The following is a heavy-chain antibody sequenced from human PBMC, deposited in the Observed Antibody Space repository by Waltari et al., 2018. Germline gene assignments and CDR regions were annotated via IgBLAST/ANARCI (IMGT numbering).Heavy chain of an antibody. CDR3: ARGLRYCSGGSCYFGVIGY. D-gene: IGHD2-15*01. V-gene: IGHV1-69*13. Sequence: QVQLVQSGAEVKKPGSSVQVSCKASGGTFSSYAISWVRQAPGQGLEWMGGIIPIFGTANYAQKFQGRVTITADESTSTAYMELSSLRSEDTAVYYCARGLRYCSGGSCYFGVIGYWGQGTLVTVSS. CDR1: GGTFSSYA. CDR2: IIPIFGTA. J-gene: IGHJ4*02.